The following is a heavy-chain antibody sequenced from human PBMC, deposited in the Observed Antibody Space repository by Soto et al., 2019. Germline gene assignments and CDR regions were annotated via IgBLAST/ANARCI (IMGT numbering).Heavy chain of an antibody. CDR3: SSLSADQTYWGGDGAIDGFAY. Sequence: QVQLVQSGAEVKKPGSSVKVSCKASGGTFRSYAISWVRQAPGQGIEWMGGIIPIFGTANYARKFQGRVTITADESTSTAYMELSRLRSEDAAVYCCSSLSADQTYWGGDGAIDGFAYCGKGTLVTVSS. D-gene: IGHD2-21*02. J-gene: IGHJ4*02. V-gene: IGHV1-69*12. CDR2: IIPIFGTA. CDR1: GGTFRSYA.